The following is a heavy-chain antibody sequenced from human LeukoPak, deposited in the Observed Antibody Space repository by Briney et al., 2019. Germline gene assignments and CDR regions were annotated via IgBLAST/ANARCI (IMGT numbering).Heavy chain of an antibody. V-gene: IGHV1-2*02. D-gene: IGHD6-13*01. CDR1: GYTFTGYY. CDR3: ARDYQGYSSSQTFDY. Sequence: GASVKVSCKASGYTFTGYYMNWVRQAPGQGLEWMGWINPNSGGTNYAQKFQGRVTMTRDTSISTAYMELSRLRSDDTAVYYCARDYQGYSSSQTFDYWGQGTLVTVSS. J-gene: IGHJ4*02. CDR2: INPNSGGT.